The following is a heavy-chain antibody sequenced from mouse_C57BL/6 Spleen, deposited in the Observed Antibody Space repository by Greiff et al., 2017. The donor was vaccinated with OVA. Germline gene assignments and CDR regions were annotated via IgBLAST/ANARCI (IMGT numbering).Heavy chain of an antibody. CDR2: INPGSGGT. Sequence: VQLQQSGAELVRPGTSVKVSCKASGYAFTNYLIEWVKQRPGQGLEWIGVINPGSGGTNYNEKFKGKGTLTADKSSSTAYMQLSSLTSEDSAVYFCARGYDSGGYYFDYWGQGTTLTVSS. CDR3: ARGYDSGGYYFDY. J-gene: IGHJ2*01. V-gene: IGHV1-54*01. D-gene: IGHD2-4*01. CDR1: GYAFTNYL.